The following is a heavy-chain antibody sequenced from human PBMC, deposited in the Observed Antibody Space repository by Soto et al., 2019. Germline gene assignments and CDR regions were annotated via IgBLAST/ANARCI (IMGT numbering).Heavy chain of an antibody. CDR2: IYYDGNNK. CDR1: GFIFSAYG. J-gene: IGHJ4*02. D-gene: IGHD4-17*01. V-gene: IGHV3-33*01. CDR3: ARVGGTVTSDY. Sequence: QVQLVESGGGVVQLGTSLRVSCVASGFIFSAYGMHWVRQAPGKGLEWVAMIYYDGNNKYYADSAKGRFTISRDNSKNTLYLQRNSLRAEDTAVYYCARVGGTVTSDYWGQGNLVTVSS.